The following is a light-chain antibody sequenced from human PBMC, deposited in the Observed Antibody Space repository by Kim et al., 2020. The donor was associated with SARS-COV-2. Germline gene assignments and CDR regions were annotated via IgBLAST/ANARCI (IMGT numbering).Light chain of an antibody. V-gene: IGLV3-19*01. CDR3: NSRDSSGKHPL. CDR1: SLKNYY. J-gene: IGLJ3*02. CDR2: GKN. Sequence: ALGQTVRITWQGDSLKNYYASWYQKKPGQAPVPVIYGKNSRPSGIPDRFSASSSGNTASLTITGAQAEDEADYYCNSRDSSGKHPLFGGGTQLTVL.